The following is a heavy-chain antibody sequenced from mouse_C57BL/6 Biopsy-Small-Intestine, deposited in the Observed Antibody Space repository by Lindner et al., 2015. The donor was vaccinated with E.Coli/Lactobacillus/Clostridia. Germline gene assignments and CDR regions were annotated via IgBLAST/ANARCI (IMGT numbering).Heavy chain of an antibody. V-gene: IGHV1-19*01. CDR3: ARALVVVGATYDALDI. Sequence: SVKVSCKASGYTFTGYYMHWVRQAPGQGLEWMGWINPNSGGTNYAQKFQGRVTMTRDTSISTAYMELNRLRSDDTAVYYCARALVVVGATYDALDIWGQGTMVTVSS. CDR2: INPNSGGT. J-gene: IGHJ3*01. D-gene: IGHD1-1*02. CDR1: GYTFTGYY.